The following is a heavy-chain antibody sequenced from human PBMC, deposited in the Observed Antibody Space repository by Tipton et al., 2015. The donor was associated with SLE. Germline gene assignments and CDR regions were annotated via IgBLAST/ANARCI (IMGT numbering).Heavy chain of an antibody. CDR3: LRSGGY. D-gene: IGHD6-25*01. J-gene: IGHJ6*02. V-gene: IGHV4-4*09. Sequence: TLSLTCTVSGGSISGYYWNWVRQSPGKGLEWIGFIYSGTTSYNPSLNSRVTISADTSKNQFSLRLNSVTAADTAVYYCLRSGGYWGQGTTVTVAS. CDR2: IYSGTT. CDR1: GGSISGYY.